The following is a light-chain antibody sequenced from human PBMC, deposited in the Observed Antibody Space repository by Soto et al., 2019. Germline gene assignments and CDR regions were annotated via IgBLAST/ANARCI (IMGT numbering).Light chain of an antibody. J-gene: IGLJ1*01. CDR3: ATWDDGLSAYV. CDR1: SSNIGGNT. V-gene: IGLV1-44*01. Sequence: QSVLTQPPSASGTPGQRVTFSCPGSSSNIGGNTVSWFQHLPRTAPKLLIFSNSQRPSGVPDRFSGAKSGTSASLAISGLQSEDEANYYCATWDDGLSAYVFGTGTKVTVL. CDR2: SNS.